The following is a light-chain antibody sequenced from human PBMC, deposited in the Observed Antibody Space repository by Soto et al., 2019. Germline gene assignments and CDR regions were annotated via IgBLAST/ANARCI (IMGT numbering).Light chain of an antibody. Sequence: DIQMTQSPTSLSASVGDRVTITCRASQGISNYVAWYQQIPGKAPKLLIYAASTLQSGVPSRFSGSGSRTDFTLIITGLQPEDVATYSCQKYSSVPVFGPGTRVEIK. CDR2: AAS. CDR3: QKYSSVPV. J-gene: IGKJ3*01. V-gene: IGKV1-27*01. CDR1: QGISNY.